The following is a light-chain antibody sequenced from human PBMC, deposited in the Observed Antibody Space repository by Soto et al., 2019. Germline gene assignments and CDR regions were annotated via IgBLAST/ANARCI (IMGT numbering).Light chain of an antibody. CDR1: SSDVDDNNY. V-gene: IGLV2-8*02. CDR2: EVS. CDR3: SSYAGSNNTYV. Sequence: QSVLTQPPSASRSPGQSVTISCTGTSSDVDDNNYVSWYQQHPGKAPKLMIYEVSKRPSGVPDRFSGSKSGNTASLTVSGLQAEDEADYYCSSYAGSNNTYVFGTGTKVTVL. J-gene: IGLJ1*01.